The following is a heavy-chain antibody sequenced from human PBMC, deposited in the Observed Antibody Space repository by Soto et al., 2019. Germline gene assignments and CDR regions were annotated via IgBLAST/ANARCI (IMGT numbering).Heavy chain of an antibody. CDR2: INHSGST. CDR1: GGSFSGYY. V-gene: IGHV4-34*01. CDR3: ARATGRVVY. D-gene: IGHD3-10*01. Sequence: SETLSLTCAVYGGSFSGYYWSWIRQPPGKGLEWIGEINHSGSTNYNPSLKSRVTISVDTSKNQFSLKLSSVTAADTAVYYCARATGRVVYWGQGTLVTVSS. J-gene: IGHJ4*02.